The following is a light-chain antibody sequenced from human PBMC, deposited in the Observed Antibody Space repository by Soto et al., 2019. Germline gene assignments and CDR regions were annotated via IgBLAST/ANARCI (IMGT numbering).Light chain of an antibody. CDR2: DAS. CDR1: QDISNY. CDR3: QQFGP. Sequence: DIQMTQSPSSLSVSVGDRVTITCQASQDISNYLNWYQQKPGKAPKLLIYDASNLETGVPSRFSGSGSGTNFTFTISTLQPEDIATYYCQQFGPFGQGTRLEIK. V-gene: IGKV1-33*01. J-gene: IGKJ5*01.